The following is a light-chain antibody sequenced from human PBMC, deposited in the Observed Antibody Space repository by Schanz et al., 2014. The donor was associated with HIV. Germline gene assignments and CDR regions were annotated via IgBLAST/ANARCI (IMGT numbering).Light chain of an antibody. CDR1: RDISNY. Sequence: DIQMTQSPSSLSASVGDRVTITCRASRDISNYLAWYQQKPGKVPRLLIYAASTLQSGVPSRFSGSGSGTHFTLTISSLQPEDVATYYCQRYNSFSHTFGQGTKLYIK. V-gene: IGKV1-27*01. CDR3: QRYNSFSHT. J-gene: IGKJ2*01. CDR2: AAS.